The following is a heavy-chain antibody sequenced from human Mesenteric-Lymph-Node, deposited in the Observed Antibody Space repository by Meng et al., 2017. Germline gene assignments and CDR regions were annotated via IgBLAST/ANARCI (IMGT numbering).Heavy chain of an antibody. V-gene: IGHV3-15*01. CDR1: GFTLSNAW. J-gene: IGHJ4*02. D-gene: IGHD5-18*01. CDR3: TTGQSGYSLY. Sequence: GGSLEISFAASGFTLSNAWMSGVRQAPGKGLEWGGRIKSKTEGGTTDYAAPVKGRFSISRDDSKNTPYLQMNSLKTEDTAVYYCTTGQSGYSLYWGQGTLVTVSS. CDR2: IKSKTEGGTT.